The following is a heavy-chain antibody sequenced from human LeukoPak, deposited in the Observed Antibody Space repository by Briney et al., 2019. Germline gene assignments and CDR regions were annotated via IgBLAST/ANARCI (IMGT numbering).Heavy chain of an antibody. Sequence: ASVKVSCKASGYNFTNYAMHWVRQAPGQRLEWMGWINAGNGNTKYSQKFQGRVTITRDTSASTAYMELSSLRSEDTAVYYCARGQEGFRGRTEYYFDYWGQGTLVTVSS. CDR2: INAGNGNT. V-gene: IGHV1-3*01. CDR3: ARGQEGFRGRTEYYFDY. CDR1: GYNFTNYA. J-gene: IGHJ4*02. D-gene: IGHD1-14*01.